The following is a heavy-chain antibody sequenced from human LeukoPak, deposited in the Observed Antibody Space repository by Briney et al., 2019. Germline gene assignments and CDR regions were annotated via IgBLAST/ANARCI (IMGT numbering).Heavy chain of an antibody. J-gene: IGHJ5*02. CDR2: IRYDGSNK. Sequence: GGSLRLSCAASGFTFSSYWMHWVRQAPGKGLEWVAFIRYDGSNKYYADSVKGRFTISRDNSKNTLYLQMNSLRAEDTAVYYCAKDKSAAAASRWFDPWGQGTLVTVSS. CDR3: AKDKSAAAASRWFDP. V-gene: IGHV3-30*02. D-gene: IGHD6-13*01. CDR1: GFTFSSYW.